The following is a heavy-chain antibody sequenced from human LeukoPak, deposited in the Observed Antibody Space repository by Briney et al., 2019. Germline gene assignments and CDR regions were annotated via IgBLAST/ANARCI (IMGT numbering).Heavy chain of an antibody. D-gene: IGHD2-2*01. J-gene: IGHJ5*02. CDR2: ISTSSRYI. Sequence: PGGSLRLSCAASGFTFSDYALHWVRQAPGKGLEWASSISTSSRYIYYRDSVKGRFTISRDDAKNSLYLQMNSLRVEDTAVYYCARADCSGSTCYLRRSWFDPWGQGTLVTVSS. CDR1: GFTFSDYA. CDR3: ARADCSGSTCYLRRSWFDP. V-gene: IGHV3-21*01.